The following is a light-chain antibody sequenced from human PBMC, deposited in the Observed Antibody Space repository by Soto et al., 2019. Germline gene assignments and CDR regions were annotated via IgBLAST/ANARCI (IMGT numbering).Light chain of an antibody. V-gene: IGKV1-5*01. CDR3: QQYDSYSSGP. CDR1: RTINSW. CDR2: DAS. Sequence: DIQMTQSPSTLSASVGDRVAITCRASRTINSWLAWYQQKPGKAPKVLIFDASSLKTGVPSRFSGSGSGTEFTLTISNLQPDDFATYYCQQYDSYSSGPFGQGTKVDIK. J-gene: IGKJ1*01.